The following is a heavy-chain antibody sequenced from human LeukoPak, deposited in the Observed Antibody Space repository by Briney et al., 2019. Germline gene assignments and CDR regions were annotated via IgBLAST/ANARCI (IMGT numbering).Heavy chain of an antibody. CDR1: GGSFSGYY. CDR3: ASGYGSGSSYNWFDP. J-gene: IGHJ5*02. Sequence: SETLSLTCAVYGGSFSGYYWSWIRQPPGKGLEWIGEINHSGSTNYNPSLKSRVTISVDTSKNQFSLKLSSVTAADTAVYYCASGYGSGSSYNWFDPWGQGTLVTVSS. V-gene: IGHV4-34*01. CDR2: INHSGST. D-gene: IGHD3-10*01.